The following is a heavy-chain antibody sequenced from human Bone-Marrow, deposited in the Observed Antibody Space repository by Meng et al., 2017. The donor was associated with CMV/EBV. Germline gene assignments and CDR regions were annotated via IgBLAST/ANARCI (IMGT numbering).Heavy chain of an antibody. CDR2: IKQDGSEK. CDR1: GFTFSSYW. V-gene: IGHV3-7*01. Sequence: GESLKISCAASGFTFSSYWMSWVRQAPGKGLEWVANIKQDGSEKYYVDSVKGRFTISRENAKNSLYLQMNSLRAEDTAVYYCEAGATTGDYWGQGTLVTVSS. D-gene: IGHD1-26*01. CDR3: EAGATTGDY. J-gene: IGHJ4*02.